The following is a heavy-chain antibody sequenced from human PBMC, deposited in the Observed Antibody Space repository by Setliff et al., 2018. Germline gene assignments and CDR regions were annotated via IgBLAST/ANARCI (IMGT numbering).Heavy chain of an antibody. J-gene: IGHJ5*02. CDR1: GGSITNYY. CDR3: ARAHTWSLPNDNSGYPGWFDP. V-gene: IGHV4-59*08. Sequence: SETLSLTCSVSGGSITNYYWSWIRQPPGKGLEWIGHIYYNGRTTYTPSLKSRVTISIDTSKSQFSLKLSSVTAADTAVYYCARAHTWSLPNDNSGYPGWFDPWGQGTLVTVSS. CDR2: IYYNGRT. D-gene: IGHD3-22*01.